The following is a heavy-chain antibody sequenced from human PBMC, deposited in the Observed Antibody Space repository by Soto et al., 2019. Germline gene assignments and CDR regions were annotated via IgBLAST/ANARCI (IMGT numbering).Heavy chain of an antibody. Sequence: SSVKVSCKASGYTFSGFYMHWVRQAPGQGLEWMGWINPNSGGTKSAEKFQGRVTMTRGTSISTAYMELSRLTSDDTAVYYCASAAVTGTAGLDFWGQGTQVTVSS. CDR1: GYTFSGFY. J-gene: IGHJ4*02. CDR2: INPNSGGT. CDR3: ASAAVTGTAGLDF. D-gene: IGHD6-19*01. V-gene: IGHV1-2*02.